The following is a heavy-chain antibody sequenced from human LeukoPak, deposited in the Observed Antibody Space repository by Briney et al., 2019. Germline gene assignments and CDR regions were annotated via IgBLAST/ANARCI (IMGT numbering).Heavy chain of an antibody. Sequence: SSETLSLTCAVYGGSFSGYYWSWIRQPPGKGLEWIGEINHSGSTNYNPSLKSRVTISVDTSKNQFSLKLSSVTAADTAVYYCARHSRYYYGSGSYYNWFDPWGQGTLVTVSS. CDR1: GGSFSGYY. CDR2: INHSGST. J-gene: IGHJ5*02. V-gene: IGHV4-34*01. CDR3: ARHSRYYYGSGSYYNWFDP. D-gene: IGHD3-10*01.